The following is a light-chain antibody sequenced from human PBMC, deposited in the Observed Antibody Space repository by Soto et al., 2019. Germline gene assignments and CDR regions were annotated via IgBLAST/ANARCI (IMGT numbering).Light chain of an antibody. CDR1: QTVGSAY. CDR2: GTS. Sequence: EIVLTQSPGTLSLSSGERATLSCRASQTVGSAYLAWYQHKPGQAPRLLIYGTSSRATGIPDRISGSGSGTDFTLTISRLEPEDLAVYYCPQYGSSRWTFGQGTKVEAK. J-gene: IGKJ1*01. CDR3: PQYGSSRWT. V-gene: IGKV3-20*01.